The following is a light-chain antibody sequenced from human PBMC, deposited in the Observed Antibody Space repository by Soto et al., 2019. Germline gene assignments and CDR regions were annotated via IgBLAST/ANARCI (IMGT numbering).Light chain of an antibody. CDR3: QQYSMAPPT. J-gene: IGKJ1*01. Sequence: EIVLTHSPGTLSLSPGERATLSCRASLTISDNYLAWYQQKAGQAPRLVIFGASSRATGIPDRFSASGSGTDFTLTISRLEPEDFAVYYCQQYSMAPPTLGQGTKVDIK. CDR1: LTISDNY. CDR2: GAS. V-gene: IGKV3-20*01.